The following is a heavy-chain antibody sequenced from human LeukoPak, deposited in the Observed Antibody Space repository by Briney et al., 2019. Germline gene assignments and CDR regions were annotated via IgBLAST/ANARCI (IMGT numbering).Heavy chain of an antibody. CDR1: GGSISSSSYY. CDR3: ARLDSTSTDYGAFDI. D-gene: IGHD4-17*01. V-gene: IGHV4-39*01. CDR2: IYYSGST. J-gene: IGHJ3*02. Sequence: SETLSLTCTVSGGSISSSSYYWGWIRQPPGKGLEWIGSIYYSGSTYYNPSLKSRVTISVDTSKNQFSLKLSSVTAADTAVYYCARLDSTSTDYGAFDIWGQGTMVTVSS.